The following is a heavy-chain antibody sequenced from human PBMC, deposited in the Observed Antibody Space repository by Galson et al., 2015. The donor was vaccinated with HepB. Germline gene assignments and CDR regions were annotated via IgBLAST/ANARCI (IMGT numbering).Heavy chain of an antibody. J-gene: IGHJ5*02. CDR3: AAGGGLLWFGELYS. CDR1: GKTLTELP. D-gene: IGHD3-10*01. Sequence: SVKVSCKVSGKTLTELPMHWVRQAPGKGLEWVGGFIPEDGETVYAQRFQGRVTMTEDTSTDTAYMELSSLRSEDTAVYYCAAGGGLLWFGELYSWGQGTKVTVSS. CDR2: FIPEDGET. V-gene: IGHV1-24*01.